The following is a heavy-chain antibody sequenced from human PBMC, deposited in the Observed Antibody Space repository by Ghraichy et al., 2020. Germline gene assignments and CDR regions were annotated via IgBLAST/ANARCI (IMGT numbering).Heavy chain of an antibody. CDR1: GFTISSYS. J-gene: IGHJ4*02. Sequence: LSLTCAASGFTISSYSKNWVRQAPGKGLEWVSSISSSSSYIYYADSVKGRFTISRDNAKNSLYLQMNSLRAEDTAVYYCARMAVTLHFDYWGQGTLVTVS. V-gene: IGHV3-21*01. D-gene: IGHD2-21*02. CDR2: ISSSSSYI. CDR3: ARMAVTLHFDY.